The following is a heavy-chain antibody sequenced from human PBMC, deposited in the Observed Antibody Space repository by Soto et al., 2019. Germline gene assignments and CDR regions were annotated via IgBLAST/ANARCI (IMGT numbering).Heavy chain of an antibody. CDR2: LYYSGST. V-gene: IGHV4-31*03. CDR3: AREGYSYGSPSNYYYGMDV. J-gene: IGHJ6*02. D-gene: IGHD5-18*01. CDR1: DAAIRSGGYY. Sequence: PSEPLSLTCTVSDAAIRSGGYYWSWIRRHPGKGLEWIGYLYYSGSTYYNPSLKSRVTISVDTSKNQFSLKLSSVTAADTAVYYCAREGYSYGSPSNYYYGMDVWGQGTTVT.